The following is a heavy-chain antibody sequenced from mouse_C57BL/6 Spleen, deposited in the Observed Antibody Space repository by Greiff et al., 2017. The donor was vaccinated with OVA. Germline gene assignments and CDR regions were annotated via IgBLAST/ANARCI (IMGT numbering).Heavy chain of an antibody. CDR2: IYPGDGDT. V-gene: IGHV1-82*01. Sequence: SGPELVKPGASVKISCKASGYAFSSSWMNWVKQRPGKGLEWIGRIYPGDGDTNYNGKFKGKATLTADKSSSTAYMQLSSLTSEDSAVYFCATLYYSNYEGAMDYWGQGTSVTVSS. CDR3: ATLYYSNYEGAMDY. D-gene: IGHD2-5*01. J-gene: IGHJ4*01. CDR1: GYAFSSSW.